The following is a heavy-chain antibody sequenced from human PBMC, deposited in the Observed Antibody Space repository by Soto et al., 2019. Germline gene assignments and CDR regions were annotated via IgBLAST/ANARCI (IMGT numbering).Heavy chain of an antibody. J-gene: IGHJ4*02. CDR1: GGSISSGGYY. CDR3: ARAGPDYFDY. Sequence: SETLSLTCTVSGGSISSGGYYWSWIRQHPGKGLEWIGYIYYSGSTYYNPSLKSRVTISVDTSKNQFSLKLSSVTAADTAVYYCARAGPDYFDYWGQGTLVTVSS. CDR2: IYYSGST. V-gene: IGHV4-31*03.